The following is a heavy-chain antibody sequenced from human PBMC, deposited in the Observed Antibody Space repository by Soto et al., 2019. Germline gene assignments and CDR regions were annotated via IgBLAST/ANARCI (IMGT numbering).Heavy chain of an antibody. V-gene: IGHV1-69*13. Sequence: GVSVKVSCKASGGTFSSYAISWVRQAPGQGLEWMGGIIPIFGTANYAQKFQGRVTITADESTSTAYMELSSLRSEDTAVYYCARDLRIFGVVKQGPPYYYYGMDVWGQGTTVTVSS. CDR2: IIPIFGTA. J-gene: IGHJ6*02. CDR1: GGTFSSYA. D-gene: IGHD3-3*01. CDR3: ARDLRIFGVVKQGPPYYYYGMDV.